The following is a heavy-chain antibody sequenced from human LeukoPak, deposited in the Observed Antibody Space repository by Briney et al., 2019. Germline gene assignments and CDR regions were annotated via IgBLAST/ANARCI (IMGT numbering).Heavy chain of an antibody. J-gene: IGHJ4*02. CDR2: INAGNGNT. V-gene: IGHV1-3*01. Sequence: GASVKVSCKASGGTFSSYAISWVRQAPGQGLEWMGWINAGNGNTKYSQKFQGRVTITRDTSASTAYMELSSLRSEDTAVYYCAREGITGTTWVYWGQGTLVTVSS. CDR3: AREGITGTTWVY. CDR1: GGTFSSYA. D-gene: IGHD1-20*01.